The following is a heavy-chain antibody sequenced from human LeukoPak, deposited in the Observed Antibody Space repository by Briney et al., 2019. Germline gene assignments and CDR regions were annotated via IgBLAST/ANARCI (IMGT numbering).Heavy chain of an antibody. CDR1: GFSFSSYA. CDR3: VKSGPDFGDLPSEYYFDF. CDR2: IWYDGSNQ. J-gene: IGHJ4*02. Sequence: GRSLRLSCAASGFSFSSYAMHWVRQAPGKGLEWVAVIWYDGSNQYYADSVRGRFTISRDNSKNTLHLQMNSLRAEDTAAYYCVKSGPDFGDLPSEYYFDFWGQGTLVTVSS. D-gene: IGHD4-17*01. V-gene: IGHV3-33*06.